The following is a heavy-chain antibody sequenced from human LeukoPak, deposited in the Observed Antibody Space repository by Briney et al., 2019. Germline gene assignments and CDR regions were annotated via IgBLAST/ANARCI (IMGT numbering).Heavy chain of an antibody. CDR3: ARGITYYYDSSGYLGY. D-gene: IGHD3-22*01. Sequence: GGSLRLSCAASGFTFSDYYMSWIRQAPGKGLEWVSYISSSGSTIYYADSVKGRFTISRDNAKNSLYLQMNSLRAEVTAVYYCARGITYYYDSSGYLGYWGQGTLVTVSS. J-gene: IGHJ4*02. V-gene: IGHV3-11*01. CDR2: ISSSGSTI. CDR1: GFTFSDYY.